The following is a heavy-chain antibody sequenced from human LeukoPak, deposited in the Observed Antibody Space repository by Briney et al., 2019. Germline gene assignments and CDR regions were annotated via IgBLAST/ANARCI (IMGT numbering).Heavy chain of an antibody. V-gene: IGHV3-48*03. CDR3: ARDGLRDYGGNWFDP. D-gene: IGHD4-17*01. CDR1: GLIFSSYE. J-gene: IGHJ5*02. Sequence: QPGGSLRLSCAASGLIFSSYEMNWVRQAPGKGLEWVSYISSSGSTIQYADSVKGRFTISRDNAKNSLYLQMNSLRAEDTAVYYCARDGLRDYGGNWFDPWGQGTLVTVSS. CDR2: ISSSGSTI.